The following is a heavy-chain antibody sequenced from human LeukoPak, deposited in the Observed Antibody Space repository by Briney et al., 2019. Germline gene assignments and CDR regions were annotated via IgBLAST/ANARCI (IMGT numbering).Heavy chain of an antibody. D-gene: IGHD6-13*01. Sequence: PGGSLRLSCAASGFTFSSYGMHWVRQAPGKGLEWVAVIWYDGRNKHYADSVRGRFTISRDNARNTLFLQMNSLRAEDTAVYYCARYPYSSSSGSGDYWGQGTLVTVSS. V-gene: IGHV3-33*01. CDR3: ARYPYSSSSGSGDY. CDR1: GFTFSSYG. J-gene: IGHJ4*02. CDR2: IWYDGRNK.